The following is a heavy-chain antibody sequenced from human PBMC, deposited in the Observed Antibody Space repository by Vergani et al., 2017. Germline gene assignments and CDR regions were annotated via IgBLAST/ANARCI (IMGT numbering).Heavy chain of an antibody. V-gene: IGHV1-18*01. CDR2: ISPYNGNT. J-gene: IGHJ4*02. CDR3: ARGHWSGYLTDY. Sequence: QVHLVQSGAEVKKPGASVKVSCTAAGYAFNSYGITWVRQAPGQGLEWMGWISPYNGNTNYAQKLQGRVTMTTDTFTSTAYMELSSLRSEDTAVYYCARGHWSGYLTDYWGQGTLVTVSS. CDR1: GYAFNSYG. D-gene: IGHD3-3*01.